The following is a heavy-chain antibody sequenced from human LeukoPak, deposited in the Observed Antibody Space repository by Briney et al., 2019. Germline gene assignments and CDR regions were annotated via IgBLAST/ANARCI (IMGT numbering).Heavy chain of an antibody. V-gene: IGHV4-61*02. Sequence: PSQTLSLTCTVSGGSISSANYYWSWIRQPAGEGLEWLGRIYTSGSTNYNPSLKSRVTISLDTSKNQFSLKLSSVTAADTAVYYCATYSNSWFGGYFDYWGQGTLVTVSS. CDR1: GGSISSANYY. CDR3: ATYSNSWFGGYFDY. J-gene: IGHJ4*02. CDR2: IYTSGST. D-gene: IGHD6-13*01.